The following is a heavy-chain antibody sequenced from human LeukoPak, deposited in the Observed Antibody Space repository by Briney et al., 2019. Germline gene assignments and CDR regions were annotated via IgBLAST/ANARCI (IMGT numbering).Heavy chain of an antibody. CDR2: VSGSGGST. Sequence: GGSLRLSCAASGFTVSANYMSWVRQAPGKGLEWVSAVSGSGGSTYYADSVKGRFTISRDNSKNTLYLQMNSLRAEDTAVYYCARGGGHSFFDPWGQGTLVTVSS. V-gene: IGHV3-23*01. CDR1: GFTVSANY. D-gene: IGHD5-18*01. CDR3: ARGGGHSFFDP. J-gene: IGHJ5*02.